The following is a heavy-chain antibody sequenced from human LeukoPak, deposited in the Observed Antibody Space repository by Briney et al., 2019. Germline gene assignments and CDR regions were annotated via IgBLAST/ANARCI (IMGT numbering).Heavy chain of an antibody. J-gene: IGHJ6*02. D-gene: IGHD6-13*01. V-gene: IGHV3-33*01. Sequence: PGGSLRLSCAASGFTFSSYGMHWVRQAPGKGLEWVAVIWYDGSNKYYADSVKGRFTISRDNSKNTLYLQMNSLRAEDTAVYYCARAYSSSLARGGMDVWGQGTTVTVSS. CDR3: ARAYSSSLARGGMDV. CDR2: IWYDGSNK. CDR1: GFTFSSYG.